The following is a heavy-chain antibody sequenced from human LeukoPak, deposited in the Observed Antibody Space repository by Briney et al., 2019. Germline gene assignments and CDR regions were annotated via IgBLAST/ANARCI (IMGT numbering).Heavy chain of an antibody. CDR3: ARLCGSSWSYYYYYYMDV. V-gene: IGHV4-34*01. CDR2: INHSGST. D-gene: IGHD6-13*01. J-gene: IGHJ6*03. CDR1: GGSFSGYY. Sequence: SETLSLTCAVYGGSFSGYYWSWIRQPPGKGLEWIGEINHSGSTNYNPSLKSRVTISVDTSKNQFSLKLSSVTAADTAVYYCARLCGSSWSYYYYYYMDVWGKGTTVTISS.